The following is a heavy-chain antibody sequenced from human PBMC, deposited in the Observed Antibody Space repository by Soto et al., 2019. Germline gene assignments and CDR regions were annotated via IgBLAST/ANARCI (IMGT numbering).Heavy chain of an antibody. D-gene: IGHD3-3*01. CDR3: ARDGRGRDDFWSGYYFYYGMDV. CDR2: INPNSGGT. J-gene: IGHJ6*02. Sequence: GASVKVSCKASGYTFTGYYMHWVRQAPGQGLEWMGWINPNSGGTNYAQKFQGWVTMTRDTSISTAYMELSRLRSDDTAAYYCARDGRGRDDFWSGYYFYYGMDVWGQGTTVTVSS. V-gene: IGHV1-2*04. CDR1: GYTFTGYY.